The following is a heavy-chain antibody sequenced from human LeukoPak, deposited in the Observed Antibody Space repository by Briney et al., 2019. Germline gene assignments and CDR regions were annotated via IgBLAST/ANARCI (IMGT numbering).Heavy chain of an antibody. Sequence: SETLSLTCTVSGGSISSYYWSWIRQPPGKGLEWIGYIYYSGSTNYNPSLKSRVTISVDTSKNQLSLKLSSVTAADTAVYYCARRRGSYPNWFDPWGQGTLVTVSS. J-gene: IGHJ5*02. D-gene: IGHD1-26*01. V-gene: IGHV4-59*08. CDR1: GGSISSYY. CDR2: IYYSGST. CDR3: ARRRGSYPNWFDP.